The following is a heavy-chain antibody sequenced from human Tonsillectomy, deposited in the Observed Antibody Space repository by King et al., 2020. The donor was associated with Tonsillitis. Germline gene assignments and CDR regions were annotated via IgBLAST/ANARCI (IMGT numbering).Heavy chain of an antibody. CDR1: GFSLTTSGVG. CDR2: IYWNDDK. V-gene: IGHV2-5*01. D-gene: IGHD3-22*01. J-gene: IGHJ4*02. CDR3: AHSHRFAYFDSSPNYLEGLYYFDS. Sequence: TLKESGPTLVKPPQTLTLTCTFSGFSLTTSGVGVGWVRQPPGKALEWLALIYWNDDKRYSPSLKTRITITKDTSKSQVVLRMTNMDPVDTGTYFCAHSHRFAYFDSSPNYLEGLYYFDSWGQGTLVTVSS.